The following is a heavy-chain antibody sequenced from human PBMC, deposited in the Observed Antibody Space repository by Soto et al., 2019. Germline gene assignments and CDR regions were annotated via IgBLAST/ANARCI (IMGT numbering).Heavy chain of an antibody. CDR3: AKDLGPFDY. CDR1: GFTFSSYA. J-gene: IGHJ4*02. Sequence: GGSLRLSCAASGFTFSSYAMSWVRQAPGKGLEWVADISGSGGSIYYADSVKGRFTISRDNAKNTLYLQMNSLRAEDTAVYYCAKDLGPFDYWGQGTQVTGSS. V-gene: IGHV3-23*01. CDR2: ISGSGGSI.